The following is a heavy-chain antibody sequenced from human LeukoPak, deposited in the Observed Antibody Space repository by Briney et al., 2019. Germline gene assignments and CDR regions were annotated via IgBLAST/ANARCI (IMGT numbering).Heavy chain of an antibody. CDR3: ARDTCGGDCYFVGMDV. D-gene: IGHD2-21*02. J-gene: IGHJ6*02. Sequence: GGSLRLSCAASGFTVSNNYMTWVRQPPGKGLEWVSVIYSGGDTYYADSVKGRFTTSRDNSKNTLFLQMNSLRAEDTAVYYCARDTCGGDCYFVGMDVWGQGTTVTVSS. V-gene: IGHV3-66*02. CDR1: GFTVSNNY. CDR2: IYSGGDT.